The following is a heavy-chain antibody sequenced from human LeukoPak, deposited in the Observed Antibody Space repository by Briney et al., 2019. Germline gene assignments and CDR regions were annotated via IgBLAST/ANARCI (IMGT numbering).Heavy chain of an antibody. Sequence: GGSLRLSCAASGFTFSSYSMNWVRQAPGKGLEWVSSISSSSLYIYYADSVKGRFTISRDNAKNSLYLQMNSLRAEDTAVYYCAREPNWAMYYFDYWGQGTLVTVSS. CDR3: AREPNWAMYYFDY. J-gene: IGHJ4*02. CDR2: ISSSSLYI. CDR1: GFTFSSYS. V-gene: IGHV3-21*01. D-gene: IGHD1-1*01.